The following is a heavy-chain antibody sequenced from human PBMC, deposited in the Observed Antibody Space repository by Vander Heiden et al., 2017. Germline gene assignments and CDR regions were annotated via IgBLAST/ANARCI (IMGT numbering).Heavy chain of an antibody. V-gene: IGHV3-15*01. CDR2: IKKKSDGGAT. CDR1: GFTFTNAW. Sequence: EVQLVESGGGFVKPGGSLRLSCAVSGFTFTNAWLCWVRQAPGKGLEWVGRIKKKSDGGATDYAAVVKGRFTISRDDSKNMLYLQMDGLKTEDTAVYYCSTGYSVAVAATSRTWGPGTLVTVSS. D-gene: IGHD2-15*01. J-gene: IGHJ4*02. CDR3: STGYSVAVAATSRT.